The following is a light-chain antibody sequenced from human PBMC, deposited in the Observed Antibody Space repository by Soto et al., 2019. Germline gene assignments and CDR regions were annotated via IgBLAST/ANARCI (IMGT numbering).Light chain of an antibody. V-gene: IGKV3-20*01. CDR3: QQYGSSPPLT. CDR1: QSVSSSY. CDR2: GAS. Sequence: EFVLTQSPGTLSLSPGERATLSCRASQSVSSSYLAWYQQKPGQAPRILIYGASTRATGIPDRFSGSGSVTDFTLTISGLEPEDFAVYYCQQYGSSPPLTFGGGTKVEIK. J-gene: IGKJ4*01.